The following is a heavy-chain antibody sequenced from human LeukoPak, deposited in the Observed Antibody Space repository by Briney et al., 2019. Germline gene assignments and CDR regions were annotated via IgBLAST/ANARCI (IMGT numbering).Heavy chain of an antibody. CDR2: ISGSGGST. D-gene: IGHD3-10*01. CDR1: GFTFSSYA. Sequence: GGSLRLSCAASGFTFSSYAMSWVRQAPGKGLEWVSAISGSGGSTYYADSVKGRFTISRDNSKNTLYLQMNSLRAEDTAVYYCAKACRTSITMVRGVLFDYWGQGTLVTVSS. V-gene: IGHV3-23*01. J-gene: IGHJ4*02. CDR3: AKACRTSITMVRGVLFDY.